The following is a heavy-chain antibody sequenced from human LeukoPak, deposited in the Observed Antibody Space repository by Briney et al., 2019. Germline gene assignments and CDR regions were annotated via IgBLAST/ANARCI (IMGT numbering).Heavy chain of an antibody. J-gene: IGHJ6*03. Sequence: PGGSLRLSCAASGFTFSSDAMSWVRQARGKGVEWVSAISGSGGSRYYADWVKGRFTISRDNSKKSGYVQMDSQRAGDTAVYYCAKGHEERYFHRYYYYYYIGVWGKGTTVTVSS. CDR2: ISGSGGSR. CDR1: GFTFSSDA. D-gene: IGHD3-9*01. CDR3: AKGHEERYFHRYYYYYYIGV. V-gene: IGHV3-23*01.